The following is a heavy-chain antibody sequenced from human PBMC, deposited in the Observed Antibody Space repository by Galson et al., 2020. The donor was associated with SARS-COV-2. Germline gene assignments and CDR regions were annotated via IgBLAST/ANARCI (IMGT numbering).Heavy chain of an antibody. CDR1: GGSISSGSYY. D-gene: IGHD4-17*01. V-gene: IGHV4-61*02. CDR3: ARGGPYGHWYFDL. Sequence: SETLSLTCTVSGGSISSGSYYWSWIRQPAGKGLEWIGRIYTSGSTNYNPSLKSRVTISVDTSKNQFSLKLSSVTAADTAVYYCARGGPYGHWYFDLWGRGTLVTVSS. CDR2: IYTSGST. J-gene: IGHJ2*01.